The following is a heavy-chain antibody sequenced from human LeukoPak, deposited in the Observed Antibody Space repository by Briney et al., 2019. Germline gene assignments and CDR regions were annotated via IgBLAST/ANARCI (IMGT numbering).Heavy chain of an antibody. CDR2: INTKSART. Sequence: ASVKVSCRTSGYSLTDYYIHWVRQAPGQGLEWMGWINTKSARTSSARKFQGRVTMTRDPSITTVYMDMAWLTSDDTAIYFCARADFIDAGPYLIGPWGQGTLVTVSS. CDR3: ARADFIDAGPYLIGP. D-gene: IGHD3-3*01. J-gene: IGHJ5*02. V-gene: IGHV1-2*02. CDR1: GYSLTDYY.